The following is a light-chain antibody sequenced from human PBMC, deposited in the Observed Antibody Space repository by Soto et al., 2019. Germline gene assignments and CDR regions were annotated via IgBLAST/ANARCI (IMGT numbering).Light chain of an antibody. J-gene: IGLJ2*01. Sequence: QSALTQPPSASGSPGQSVTISCTGTSSDVGGYNFVSWYQHHPGKAPKLMIYEVSKRPSGVPDRFSGSKSSNTASLTVSGLQAEDEADYYCSSYAGSNIYVVFGGGTKLTVL. CDR1: SSDVGGYNF. CDR3: SSYAGSNIYVV. V-gene: IGLV2-8*01. CDR2: EVS.